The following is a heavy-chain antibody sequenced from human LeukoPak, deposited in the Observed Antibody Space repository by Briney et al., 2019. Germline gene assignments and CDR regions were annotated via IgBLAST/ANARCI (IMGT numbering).Heavy chain of an antibody. V-gene: IGHV3-11*01. CDR3: ARRRNAGIDY. J-gene: IGHJ4*02. D-gene: IGHD2/OR15-2a*01. CDR1: GFTFSAYY. CDR2: VSSSGSTI. Sequence: PGGSLRLSCAASGFTFSAYYMSWVRQAPGKGLEWVSYVSSSGSTIYYADSVKGRFTISRDNAKNSLYLQMNSLRAEDTAVYYCARRRNAGIDYWGQGTLATVSS.